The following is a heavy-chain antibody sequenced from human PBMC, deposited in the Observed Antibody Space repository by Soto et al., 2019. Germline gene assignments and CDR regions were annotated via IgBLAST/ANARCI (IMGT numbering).Heavy chain of an antibody. J-gene: IGHJ4*02. CDR1: GFTFSSYA. V-gene: IGHV3-23*01. Sequence: GGSLRLSCAASGFTFSSYAMSWVRQAPGKGLEWVSAISGSGGSTYYADSVKGRFTISRDNTKNTLYLQMNSLRAEDTAVYYCAKGRARFAVTTGDFDYWGQGPLVTVSS. CDR2: ISGSGGST. CDR3: AKGRARFAVTTGDFDY. D-gene: IGHD4-17*01.